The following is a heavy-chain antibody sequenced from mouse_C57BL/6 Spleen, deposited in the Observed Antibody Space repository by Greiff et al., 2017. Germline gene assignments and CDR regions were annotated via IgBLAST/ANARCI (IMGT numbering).Heavy chain of an antibody. CDR1: GFTFSDAW. CDR3: TRTRYDYDVYFDY. Sequence: EVKLMESGGGLVQPGGSMKLSCAASGFTFSDAWMDWVRQSPEKGLEWVAEIRNKANDHATYYAESVKGRFTISRDDSKSSVYLQMNSLRAEDTGIYYCTRTRYDYDVYFDYWGQGTTLTVSS. D-gene: IGHD2-4*01. V-gene: IGHV6-6*01. CDR2: IRNKANDHAT. J-gene: IGHJ2*01.